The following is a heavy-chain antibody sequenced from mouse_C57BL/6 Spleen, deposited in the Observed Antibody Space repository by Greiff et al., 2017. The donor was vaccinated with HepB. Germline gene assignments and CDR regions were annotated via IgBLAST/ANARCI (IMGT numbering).Heavy chain of an antibody. CDR2: INPNNGGT. Sequence: EVQLQQSGPELVKPGASVKMSCKASGYTFTDYNMHWVKQSHGKSLEWIGYINPNNGGTSYNQKFKGKATLTVNKSFSTAYMELRSLTSEDSAVYYCARGLYSTYWYFDVWGTGTTVTVSS. D-gene: IGHD2-5*01. V-gene: IGHV1-22*01. J-gene: IGHJ1*03. CDR3: ARGLYSTYWYFDV. CDR1: GYTFTDYN.